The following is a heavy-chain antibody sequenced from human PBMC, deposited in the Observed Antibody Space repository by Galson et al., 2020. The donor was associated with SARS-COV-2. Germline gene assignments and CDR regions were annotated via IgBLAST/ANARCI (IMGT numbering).Heavy chain of an antibody. CDR2: IYYSGST. CDR3: AREGHLLWFGEPQELFDY. CDR1: GGSIRSSSYY. J-gene: IGHJ4*02. Sequence: SETLSLTCTVSGGSIRSSSYYWGWIRQPPGKGLEWIGSIYYSGSTYYNPSLKSRVTISVDTSKNQFSLKLSSVTAADTAVYYCAREGHLLWFGEPQELFDYWGQGTLVTVSS. D-gene: IGHD3-10*01. V-gene: IGHV4-39*07.